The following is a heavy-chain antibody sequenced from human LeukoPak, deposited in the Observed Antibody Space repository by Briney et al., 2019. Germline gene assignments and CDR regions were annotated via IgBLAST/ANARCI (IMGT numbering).Heavy chain of an antibody. CDR2: IRAYNGNT. D-gene: IGHD3-10*01. J-gene: IGHJ4*02. CDR1: GYTFTSYG. V-gene: IGHV1-18*01. Sequence: ASVKVSCKASGYTFTSYGISWVRQAPGQGLEWMGWIRAYNGNTNYAQKLQGRVTMTTDTSTSTAYMELRSLRSDDTAVYYCARVGQASGSYSTFDYWGQGTLVTVSS. CDR3: ARVGQASGSYSTFDY.